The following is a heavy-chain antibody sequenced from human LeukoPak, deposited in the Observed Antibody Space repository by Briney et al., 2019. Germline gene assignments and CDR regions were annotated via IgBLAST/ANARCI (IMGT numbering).Heavy chain of an antibody. J-gene: IGHJ4*02. CDR1: GFTFSSHA. D-gene: IGHD4-23*01. V-gene: IGHV3-23*01. Sequence: GGSLRLSCAASGFTFSSHAMTWVRQAPGKGLEWVSSISTSGGSTYYAESVKDRFTISRDNSKNMLSLQMNSLRVEDTAVYYCAKDQYGGRIDYWGQGTLVTVSS. CDR3: AKDQYGGRIDY. CDR2: ISTSGGST.